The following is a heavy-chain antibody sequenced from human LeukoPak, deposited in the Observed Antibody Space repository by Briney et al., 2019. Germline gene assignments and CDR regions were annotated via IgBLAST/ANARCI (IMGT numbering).Heavy chain of an antibody. CDR3: ARGRLSGSGWYYFDY. Sequence: KPSQTLSLTCTVSGGSISSGGYYWSWIRQPPGKGLEWIGYIYHSGSTYYNPSLKSRVTISVDTSKNQFSLKLSSVTAADTAVYYCARGRLSGSGWYYFDYWGQGTLVTVSS. D-gene: IGHD6-19*01. V-gene: IGHV4-30-2*01. J-gene: IGHJ4*02. CDR2: IYHSGST. CDR1: GGSISSGGYY.